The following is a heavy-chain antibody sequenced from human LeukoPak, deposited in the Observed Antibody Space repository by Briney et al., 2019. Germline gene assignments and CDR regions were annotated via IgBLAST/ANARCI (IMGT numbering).Heavy chain of an antibody. J-gene: IGHJ3*02. CDR1: GGSFSGYY. CDR3: ARGVAYYDFWSGPNAFDI. D-gene: IGHD3-3*01. V-gene: IGHV4-34*01. CDR2: INHSGST. Sequence: SETLSLTCAVYGGSFSGYYWSWIRQPPGKGLEWIGEINHSGSTNYNPSLKSRVTISVDTSKNQFSLKLSSVTAADTAVYYCARGVAYYDFWSGPNAFDIWGQGTMVTVSS.